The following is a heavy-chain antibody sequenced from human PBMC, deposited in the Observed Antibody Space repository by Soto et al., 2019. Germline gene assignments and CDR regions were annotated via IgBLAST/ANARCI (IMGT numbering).Heavy chain of an antibody. CDR1: GDSISNYY. CDR2: IYYSGST. CDR3: ARHLWVGSSWYLGAFDI. Sequence: SETLSLTCTVSGDSISNYYWSWIRQPPGKGLEWIGYIYYSGSTNYNPSLKSRVTISVDTSKNQFSLKLSSVTAADTAVYHCARHLWVGSSWYLGAFDIWGQGTMVTVSS. J-gene: IGHJ3*02. V-gene: IGHV4-59*08. D-gene: IGHD6-13*01.